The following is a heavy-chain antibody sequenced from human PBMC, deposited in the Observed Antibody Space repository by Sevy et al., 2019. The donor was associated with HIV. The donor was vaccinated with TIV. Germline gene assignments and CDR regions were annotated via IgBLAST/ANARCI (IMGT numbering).Heavy chain of an antibody. V-gene: IGHV3-48*03. CDR1: GFTFWSYE. CDR2: IYATGSPI. J-gene: IGHJ6*02. CDR3: ARKVGYYYYYGMDV. Sequence: GGSLRLSCKGSGFTFWSYEMNWVRQAPGKGLEWISYIYATGSPIYYSDSVRGRFTISRDDAKNSLYLQMDDLRVDDTATYYCARKVGYYYYYGMDVWGQGTTVTVSS.